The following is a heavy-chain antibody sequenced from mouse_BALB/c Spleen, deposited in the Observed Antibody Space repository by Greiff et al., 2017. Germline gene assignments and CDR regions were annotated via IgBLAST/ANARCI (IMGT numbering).Heavy chain of an antibody. V-gene: IGHV4-1*02. CDR3: ARRELDWYFDV. CDR2: INPDSSTI. J-gene: IGHJ1*01. D-gene: IGHD4-1*01. Sequence: EVKLMESGGGLVQPGGSLKLSCAASGFDFSRYWMSWVRQAPGKGLEWIGEINPDSSTINYTPSLKDKFIISRDNAKNTLYLQMSKVRSEDTALYYCARRELDWYFDVWGAGTTVTVSS. CDR1: GFDFSRYW.